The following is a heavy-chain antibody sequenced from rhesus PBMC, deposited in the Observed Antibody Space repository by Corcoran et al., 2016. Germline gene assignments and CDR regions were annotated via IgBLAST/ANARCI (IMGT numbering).Heavy chain of an antibody. D-gene: IGHD6-43*01. V-gene: IGHV2-95*01. J-gene: IGHJ1*01. CDR3: ARVRGYSSSYVSRLGYFEF. CDR2: IYWNDSK. CDR1: GFSLSTSGTG. Sequence: QVTLKESGPALVKPTQTLTLTCTFSGFSLSTSGTGVGWIRQPPGKALEWLASIYWNDSKYYSTTLKSRLTISKDTSKNQVVLTMTNMDPVDTATYYCARVRGYSSSYVSRLGYFEFWGQGALVTVSS.